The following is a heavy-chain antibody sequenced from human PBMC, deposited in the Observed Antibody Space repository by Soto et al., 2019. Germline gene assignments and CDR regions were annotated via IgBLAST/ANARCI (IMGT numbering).Heavy chain of an antibody. J-gene: IGHJ4*02. CDR3: TTDPYSGSYRVAPNYFDY. CDR1: GFTFSNYW. Sequence: EVQLVESGGGLVKPGGSLRLSCAASGFTFSNYWLNWVRQAPGKGLEWVGRIKSKTDGGTTDYAAPVKVSFTISRDDSKNTMYLQMNSLKTEDTDVYYCTTDPYSGSYRVAPNYFDYWGQGTLVTVSS. CDR2: IKSKTDGGTT. D-gene: IGHD1-26*01. V-gene: IGHV3-15*07.